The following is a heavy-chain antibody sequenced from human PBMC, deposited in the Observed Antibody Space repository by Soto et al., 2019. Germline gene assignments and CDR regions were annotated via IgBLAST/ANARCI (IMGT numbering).Heavy chain of an antibody. CDR1: GYTFTSYG. CDR2: ISAYNGNT. CDR3: ARDHIVVVPAAIYYYYGMDV. Sequence: ASVKVSCKASGYTFTSYGISWVRQAPGQGLEWMGWISAYNGNTNYAQKLQGRVTMTTDTSTSTAYMELRSLRSDDTAVYYCARDHIVVVPAAIYYYYGMDVWGQGTTVTVSS. J-gene: IGHJ6*02. V-gene: IGHV1-18*01. D-gene: IGHD2-2*01.